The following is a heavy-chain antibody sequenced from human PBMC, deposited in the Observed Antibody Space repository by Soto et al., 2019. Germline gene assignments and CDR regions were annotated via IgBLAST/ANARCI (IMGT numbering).Heavy chain of an antibody. J-gene: IGHJ3*02. D-gene: IGHD5-12*01. CDR2: ISAYNGNT. CDR3: ARDPMARLGSPDDAFDI. CDR1: GYTFTSYG. V-gene: IGHV1-18*01. Sequence: ASVKVSCKASGYTFTSYGISWVRQAPGQGLEWMGWISAYNGNTNYAQKLQGRVTMTTDTSTSTAYMELRSLRSDDTAVYYCARDPMARLGSPDDAFDIWGQGTMVTV.